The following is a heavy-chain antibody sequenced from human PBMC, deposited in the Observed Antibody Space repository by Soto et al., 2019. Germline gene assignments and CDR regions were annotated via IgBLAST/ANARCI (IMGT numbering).Heavy chain of an antibody. Sequence: GGSLRLSCAASGFTFSGFYMSWVRQAPGKGLEWISYISSSGSLIYYADSVKGRFTISRDNANNSLYLQMNSLRVEDTAVYYCVRDSRPDIDVVYMDVWGQGKTVPVSS. D-gene: IGHD2-15*01. CDR3: VRDSRPDIDVVYMDV. V-gene: IGHV3-11*01. CDR2: ISSSGSLI. CDR1: GFTFSGFY. J-gene: IGHJ6*02.